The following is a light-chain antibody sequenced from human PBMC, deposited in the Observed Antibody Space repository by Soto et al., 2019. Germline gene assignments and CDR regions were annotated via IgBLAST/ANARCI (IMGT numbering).Light chain of an antibody. Sequence: QSVLAQPPSASGSPGQSVTISCTGTSSDVGGYNYVSWYQQHPGKAPKLMIYEVSKRPSGVPDRFSGSKSGNTASLTVSGLQAEDEADYYCSSYAGSNSYLGGVVFGGGTKVTVL. CDR1: SSDVGGYNY. CDR3: SSYAGSNSYLGGVV. J-gene: IGLJ2*01. CDR2: EVS. V-gene: IGLV2-8*01.